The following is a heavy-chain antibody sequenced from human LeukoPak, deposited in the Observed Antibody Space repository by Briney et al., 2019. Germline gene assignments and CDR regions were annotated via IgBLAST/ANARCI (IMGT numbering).Heavy chain of an antibody. D-gene: IGHD6-13*01. CDR1: GLTFSSYS. CDR3: ARDGIAAAGTNY. Sequence: GGSLRLSCAASGLTFSSYSMNWVRQAPGKGLEWVSSISSSSSYIYYADSVKGRFTISRDNAKNSLYLQMNSLRAEDTAVYYCARDGIAAAGTNYWGQGTLVTVSS. CDR2: ISSSSSYI. J-gene: IGHJ4*02. V-gene: IGHV3-21*01.